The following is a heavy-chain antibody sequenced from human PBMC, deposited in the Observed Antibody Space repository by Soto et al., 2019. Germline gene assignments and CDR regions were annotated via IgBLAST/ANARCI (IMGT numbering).Heavy chain of an antibody. Sequence: EVQLLESGGGSVQPGGSLRLSCAASGFTFSTYAMSWVRQGPGRGLEWVATISGSGGRAYYTDSVKGRFTISRDNFESTLYLQMNSLRAEDTAVYHCAKDLSIAARPTFDYWGQGTLVSVSS. J-gene: IGHJ4*02. V-gene: IGHV3-23*01. CDR1: GFTFSTYA. D-gene: IGHD6-6*01. CDR3: AKDLSIAARPTFDY. CDR2: ISGSGGRA.